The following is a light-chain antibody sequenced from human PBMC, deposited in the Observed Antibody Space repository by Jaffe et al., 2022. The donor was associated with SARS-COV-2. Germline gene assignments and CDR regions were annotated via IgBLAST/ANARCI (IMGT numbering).Light chain of an antibody. CDR1: QSISNS. V-gene: IGKV1-39*01. J-gene: IGKJ5*01. Sequence: DIQMTQSPSSLSASLGDRVTITCRASQSISNSLNWYQQKPGKAPNLLIYGASSLQSGVPSRFSGSGSGTDFTLTISSLQPEDFATYYCQQSYSSLITFGQGTRLEIK. CDR3: QQSYSSLIT. CDR2: GAS.